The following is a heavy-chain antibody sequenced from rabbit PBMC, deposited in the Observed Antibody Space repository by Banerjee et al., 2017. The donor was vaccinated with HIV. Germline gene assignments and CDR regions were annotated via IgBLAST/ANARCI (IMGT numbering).Heavy chain of an antibody. D-gene: IGHD2-1*01. V-gene: IGHV1S45*01. CDR3: AREDGGVGWNFDL. J-gene: IGHJ4*01. CDR1: GFSFSSGYD. Sequence: QEQLVEYGGDLVKPEGSLTLTCTASGFSFSSGYDMCWVRQAPGKGLEWIGCIYTGGGTTYYASWAKGRFSISKTSSTTVTLQMTSLTAADTATYFCAREDGGVGWNFDLWGPGTLVTVS. CDR2: IYTGGGTT.